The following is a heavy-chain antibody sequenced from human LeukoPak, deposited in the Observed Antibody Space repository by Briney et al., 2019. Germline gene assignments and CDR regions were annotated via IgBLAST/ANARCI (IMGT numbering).Heavy chain of an antibody. CDR1: GFTFTSSA. Sequence: SVKVSCKASGFTFTSSAVQWVRQARGQRLEWIGRIVVGSGNTNYAQKFQERVTITRDMSTSTAYMELSSLRSEDTAVYYCAADGIYDYVWGSYRADYYYGMDVWGKGTTVTVSS. V-gene: IGHV1-58*01. D-gene: IGHD3-16*02. CDR2: IVVGSGNT. CDR3: AADGIYDYVWGSYRADYYYGMDV. J-gene: IGHJ6*04.